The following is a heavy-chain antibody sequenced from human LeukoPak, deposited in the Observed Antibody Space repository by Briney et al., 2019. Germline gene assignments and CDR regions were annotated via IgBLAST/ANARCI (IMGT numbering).Heavy chain of an antibody. CDR2: ISAYNGNT. D-gene: IGHD3-9*01. CDR3: ARVSPYYDILTGYYHFDY. CDR1: GYTFTSYG. J-gene: IGHJ4*02. Sequence: ASVKVSCKASGYTFTSYGISWVRQAPGQGLEWMGWISAYNGNTNYAQKLQGRVTMTTDTSTSTAYMGLRSLRSDDTAVYYCARVSPYYDILTGYYHFDYWGQGTLVTVSS. V-gene: IGHV1-18*01.